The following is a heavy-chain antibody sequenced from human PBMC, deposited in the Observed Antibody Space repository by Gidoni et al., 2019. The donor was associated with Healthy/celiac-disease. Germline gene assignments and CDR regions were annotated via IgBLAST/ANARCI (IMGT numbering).Heavy chain of an antibody. CDR3: ARIDKGFCSGCYDAFDI. D-gene: IGHD3-3*01. CDR2: ISSSGSTI. J-gene: IGHJ3*02. V-gene: IGHV3-48*03. Sequence: EVQLVESGGGLVQPGGYLRLSCAASGFTFSSYEMNWVRQAPGKGLDWVSYISSSGSTIYYADSVKGRFTISRDNAKNSLYLQMNSLRAEDTAVYYCARIDKGFCSGCYDAFDIWGQGTMVTVSS. CDR1: GFTFSSYE.